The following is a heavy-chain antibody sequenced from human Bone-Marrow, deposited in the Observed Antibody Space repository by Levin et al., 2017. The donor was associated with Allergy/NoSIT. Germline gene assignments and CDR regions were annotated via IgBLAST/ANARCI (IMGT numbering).Heavy chain of an antibody. J-gene: IGHJ4*02. CDR1: GFSLSTSGVG. CDR3: AQYDSSGWYSDY. Sequence: SGPTLVKPTQTLTLTCTFSGFSLSTSGVGVGWIRQPPGKALEWLALIYWDDDKRYSPSLKSRLTITKDTSKKQVVLTMTNMDPVDTGTYYCAQYDSSGWYSDYWGQGTLVTVSS. D-gene: IGHD6-19*01. CDR2: IYWDDDK. V-gene: IGHV2-5*02.